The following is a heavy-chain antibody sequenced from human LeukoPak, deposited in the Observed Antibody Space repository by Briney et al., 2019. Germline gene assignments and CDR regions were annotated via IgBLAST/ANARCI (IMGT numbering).Heavy chain of an antibody. D-gene: IGHD5-18*01. CDR1: GFTYSNAW. CDR3: AKAGEDTAMVRPDEYYFDY. Sequence: PGGSLRLSCAASGFTYSNAWMSWVRQAPGKGLEWVGRIKSKTDGGTTYYAAPVKGRFTISRDNSKNTLYLQMNSLRAEDTAVYYCAKAGEDTAMVRPDEYYFDYWGQGTLVTVSS. V-gene: IGHV3-15*01. CDR2: IKSKTDGGTT. J-gene: IGHJ4*02.